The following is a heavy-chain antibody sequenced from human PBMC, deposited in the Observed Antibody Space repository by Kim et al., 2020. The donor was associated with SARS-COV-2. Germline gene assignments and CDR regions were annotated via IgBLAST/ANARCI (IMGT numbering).Heavy chain of an antibody. CDR3: ATGRMGATLFADY. Sequence: AQKFQGRVTMTEDTSTDTAYMELSSLRSEDTAVYYCATGRMGATLFADYWGQGTLVTVSS. V-gene: IGHV1-24*01. J-gene: IGHJ4*02. D-gene: IGHD1-26*01.